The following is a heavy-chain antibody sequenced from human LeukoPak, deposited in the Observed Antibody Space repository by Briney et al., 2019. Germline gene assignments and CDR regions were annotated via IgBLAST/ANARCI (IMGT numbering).Heavy chain of an antibody. J-gene: IGHJ4*02. CDR1: GGSFSNYY. CDR3: ARGVVLTGYPLDF. Sequence: PSETLSLTCSVSGGSFSNYYWSWVRQPPGKGLEWIGFIYYSGTTDYNPSLKSRVTISVDTSKKQFSLKLSSVTAADMAVYYCARGVVLTGYPLDFWGRGTLVTVSS. CDR2: IYYSGTT. V-gene: IGHV4-59*01. D-gene: IGHD3-9*01.